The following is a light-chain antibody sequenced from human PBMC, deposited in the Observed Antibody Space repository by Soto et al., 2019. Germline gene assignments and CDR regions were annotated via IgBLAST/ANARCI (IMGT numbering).Light chain of an antibody. V-gene: IGKV1-5*03. CDR3: QQYNSYSRT. CDR2: QAS. CDR1: QSISNW. Sequence: DIQMTQSPSTLSASVGDRVTITCRASQSISNWLVWYQQKPGKPPKQLTYQASSLESGVPSRFSGSGSGTESTLPFSRLQPDDFQTYYCQQYNSYSRTFGQGTKVDIK. J-gene: IGKJ1*01.